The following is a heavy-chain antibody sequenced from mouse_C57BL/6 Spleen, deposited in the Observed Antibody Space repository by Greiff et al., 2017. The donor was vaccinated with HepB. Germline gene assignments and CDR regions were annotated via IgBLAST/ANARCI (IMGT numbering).Heavy chain of an antibody. CDR3: ARGGNYWYFDV. J-gene: IGHJ1*03. D-gene: IGHD2-1*01. V-gene: IGHV1-69*01. CDR2: IDPSDSYT. Sequence: QVQLQQPGAELVMPGASVKLSCKASGYTFTSYWMHWVKPRPGQGLEWIGEIDPSDSYTNYNQKFKGKSTLTVDKSSSTAYMQLSSLTSEDSAVYYCARGGNYWYFDVWGTGTTVTVSS. CDR1: GYTFTSYW.